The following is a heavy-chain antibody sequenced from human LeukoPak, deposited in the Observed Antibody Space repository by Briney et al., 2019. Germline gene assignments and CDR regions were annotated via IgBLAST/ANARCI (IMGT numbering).Heavy chain of an antibody. V-gene: IGHV3-21*01. CDR2: INSDSNYI. CDR1: GFTFSHAW. Sequence: GGSLRLSCAASGFTFSHAWMSWVRQAPGKGLEWVSSINSDSNYIYYADSVQGRFTISRDNAKNSLYLQMNSLRAEDTAVYYCAVAYYYGSGDAFDIWGQGTKVTVSS. D-gene: IGHD3-10*01. CDR3: AVAYYYGSGDAFDI. J-gene: IGHJ3*02.